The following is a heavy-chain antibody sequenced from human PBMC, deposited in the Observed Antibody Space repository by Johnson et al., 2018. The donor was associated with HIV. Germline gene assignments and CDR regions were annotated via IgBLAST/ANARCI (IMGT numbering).Heavy chain of an antibody. CDR3: AKDDNWVQLFDAFDI. CDR1: GFTFSSYD. V-gene: IGHV3-30*18. CDR2: ISYDGSNK. Sequence: VQLLESGGGVVQPGRSLRLSCAASGFTFSSYDMHWVRQAPGKGLEWVAVISYDGSNKYYADSVKGRFTISRDNSKNTLYLQMDSLRVEDTAVYYCAKDDNWVQLFDAFDIWGQGTMVTVSS. D-gene: IGHD5-24*01. J-gene: IGHJ3*02.